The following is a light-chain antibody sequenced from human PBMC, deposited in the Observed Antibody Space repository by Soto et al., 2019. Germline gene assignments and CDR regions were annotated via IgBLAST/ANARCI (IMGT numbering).Light chain of an antibody. V-gene: IGLV2-14*03. CDR1: SSDVGGYNY. CDR3: SSYASSNTLI. CDR2: XXX. J-gene: IGLJ2*01. Sequence: QSALTQPASVSGSPGQSITISCTGTSSDVGGYNYVSWYQQHPGKAPKLMIXXXXXXXXXXXXXXSGSKSGNTASLTISGXXXXXXXXXYCSSYASSNTLIFGGGTKLTVL.